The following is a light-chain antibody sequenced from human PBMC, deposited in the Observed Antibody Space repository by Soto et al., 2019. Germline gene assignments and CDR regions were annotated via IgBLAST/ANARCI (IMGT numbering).Light chain of an antibody. CDR2: RND. CDR1: NSRSGSNY. J-gene: IGLJ1*01. Sequence: QSVLSQPPSSYGTPGQRVTISCSTTNSRSGSNYVYWYQQLPGAAPKLLIYRNDQRPSGVPDRFSASKSGTSASLAISGLRSEDEADYFCAKWDDSLRVYVLGGGTKVTVL. CDR3: AKWDDSLRVYV. V-gene: IGLV1-47*01.